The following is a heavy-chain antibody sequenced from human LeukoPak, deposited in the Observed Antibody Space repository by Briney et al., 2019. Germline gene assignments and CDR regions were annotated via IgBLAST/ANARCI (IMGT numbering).Heavy chain of an antibody. D-gene: IGHD6-13*01. CDR1: GFSFSENA. CDR3: SGHGSSSS. CDR2: IRSTGDT. J-gene: IGHJ5*02. V-gene: IGHV3-23*01. Sequence: GRSLRLSCEASGFSFSENALSWFRQAPGKGLEWVSDIRSTGDTYYAESVKGRFTVSRDNSKNTLYLQMNSLRADDTALYYASGHGSSSSWGQGTLVTVSS.